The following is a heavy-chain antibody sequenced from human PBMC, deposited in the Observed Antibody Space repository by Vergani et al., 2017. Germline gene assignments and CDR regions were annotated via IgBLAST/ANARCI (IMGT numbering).Heavy chain of an antibody. CDR3: GRKQSPASLMDKPIDI. Sequence: QVRLQESGPGLVKPSETLSLTCSVSGSSMSGYYWSWIRQTPGKGLEWLAHISDGGETKMYAESLKGRFTVSRDNTKNLLILQMKTLKVDDTATYYCGRKQSPASLMDKPIDIWGQGTLVTVSS. CDR2: ISDGGETK. CDR1: GSSMSGYY. J-gene: IGHJ5*02. V-gene: IGHV3-11*01. D-gene: IGHD1/OR15-1a*01.